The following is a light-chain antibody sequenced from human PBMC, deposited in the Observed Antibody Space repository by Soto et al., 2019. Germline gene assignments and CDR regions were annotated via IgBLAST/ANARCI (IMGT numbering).Light chain of an antibody. Sequence: EIVLTQSPGTLSLSPGERATLSCRASQSVSSNYLAWYQQKPGQTPRLLIHGASNRATGIPDRFSGSGSGTDFTLTISRLEPEDFAVYYCQQYGSSPETFGQGTKVDIK. CDR2: GAS. CDR1: QSVSSNY. CDR3: QQYGSSPET. J-gene: IGKJ1*01. V-gene: IGKV3-20*01.